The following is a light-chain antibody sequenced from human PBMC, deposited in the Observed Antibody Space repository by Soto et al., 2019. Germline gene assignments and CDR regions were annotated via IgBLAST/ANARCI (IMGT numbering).Light chain of an antibody. CDR3: QQYNSYPGT. V-gene: IGKV1-5*01. CDR2: DAS. J-gene: IGKJ1*01. CDR1: QSISSW. Sequence: DIQMTQSPSTLSASVGDRVTITCRASQSISSWLAWYQQKPGKAPKLLIYDASSLESVVPSRFSGSGSGTEFTLTISGLQPDDFATYYCQQYNSYPGTFGQGTKVDIK.